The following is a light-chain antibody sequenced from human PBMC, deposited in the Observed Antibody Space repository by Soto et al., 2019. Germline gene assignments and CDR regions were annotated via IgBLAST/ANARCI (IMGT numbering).Light chain of an antibody. CDR2: TNN. J-gene: IGLJ3*02. V-gene: IGLV1-44*01. CDR3: AAWDDSLEGVV. Sequence: QSVLTQPPSASGTPGQRVTISCSGSSFNIGSNPVSWYQHLPGTAPKVLIFTNNQRPSGVPDRVSGSKSGTSASLAISGLRSEDEAHYYCAAWDDSLEGVVLGGGTKVTVL. CDR1: SFNIGSNP.